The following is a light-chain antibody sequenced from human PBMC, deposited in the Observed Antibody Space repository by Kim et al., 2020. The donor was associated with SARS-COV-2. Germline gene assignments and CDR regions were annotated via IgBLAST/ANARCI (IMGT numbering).Light chain of an antibody. J-gene: IGLJ2*01. CDR2: DVS. CDR3: SSYTSSSTYVV. Sequence: LTQSASVSGSPGQSITISCTGTSSDVGGYNYVSWYQQHPGKAPNLMIYDVSKRTSGVSTRFSGSKSGNTASLTISGLQAEDEADYDCSSYTSSSTYVVFGGGTQLTVL. V-gene: IGLV2-14*01. CDR1: SSDVGGYNY.